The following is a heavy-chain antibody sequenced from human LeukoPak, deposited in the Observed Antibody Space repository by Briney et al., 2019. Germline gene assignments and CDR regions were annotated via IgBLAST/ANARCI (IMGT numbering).Heavy chain of an antibody. D-gene: IGHD3-22*01. Sequence: GESLKISCKGSGYSFTSYWIGWVRPMTGKGLEWMGIIYPGDSDTRYSPSFQGQVTISADKSISTAYLQWSSLKASDTAMYYCARLRAYYDSSGYYPDYYYGMDVWGQGTTVTVSS. CDR2: IYPGDSDT. CDR3: ARLRAYYDSSGYYPDYYYGMDV. CDR1: GYSFTSYW. J-gene: IGHJ6*02. V-gene: IGHV5-51*01.